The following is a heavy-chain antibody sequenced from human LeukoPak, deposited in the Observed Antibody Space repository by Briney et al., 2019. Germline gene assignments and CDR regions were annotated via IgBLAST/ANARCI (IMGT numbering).Heavy chain of an antibody. CDR2: IYYSGST. D-gene: IGHD3-22*01. Sequence: PSETLSLTCTVSGGSISSYYWSWIRQPPGKGLEWIGYIYYSGSTNYNPSLKSRVTISVDTSKKQFSLKLSSVTAADTAVYYCARGRYYDSSGGDYYYYYYMDVWGKGTTVTVSS. V-gene: IGHV4-59*01. CDR1: GGSISSYY. CDR3: ARGRYYDSSGGDYYYYYYMDV. J-gene: IGHJ6*03.